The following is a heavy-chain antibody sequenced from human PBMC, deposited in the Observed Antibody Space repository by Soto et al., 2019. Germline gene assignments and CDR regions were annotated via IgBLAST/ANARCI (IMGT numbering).Heavy chain of an antibody. Sequence: GGSLRLSCAASGFTFSSYEMNWVRQAPGKGLEWVSYISSSGSTIYYADSVKGRFTISRDNAKNSLYLQMNSLRAEDTAVYYCARDATDSSSWYTWYFDLWGRGTLVTVSS. V-gene: IGHV3-48*03. CDR1: GFTFSSYE. J-gene: IGHJ2*01. D-gene: IGHD6-13*01. CDR2: ISSSGSTI. CDR3: ARDATDSSSWYTWYFDL.